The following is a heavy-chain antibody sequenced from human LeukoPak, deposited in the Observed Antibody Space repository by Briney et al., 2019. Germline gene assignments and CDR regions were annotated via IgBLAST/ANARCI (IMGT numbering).Heavy chain of an antibody. Sequence: GGSLRLSCAASGFTFSSYRMNWVRQAPGKGLGWVSSISSSSNYIYYADSVKGRFTISRDNAKNSLYLQMNSLRAEDTAVYYCASESTRGYYFDYWGQGTLVTVSS. CDR2: ISSSSNYI. CDR3: ASESTRGYYFDY. V-gene: IGHV3-21*01. CDR1: GFTFSSYR. J-gene: IGHJ4*02. D-gene: IGHD2-2*01.